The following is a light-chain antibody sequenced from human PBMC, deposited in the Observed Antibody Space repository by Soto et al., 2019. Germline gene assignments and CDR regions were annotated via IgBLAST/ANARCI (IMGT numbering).Light chain of an antibody. J-gene: IGLJ2*01. V-gene: IGLV2-14*01. CDR1: SSDVGGYDY. Sequence: QSVLTQPASVSGSPGQSITISCTGTSSDVGGYDYVSWYQQHPGKAPKLLIFDVSKRPSGVSYRFSGSKSGNTASLTISGLQAEDEADYYFSSYASSITLVFGGGTKLTVL. CDR2: DVS. CDR3: SSYASSITLV.